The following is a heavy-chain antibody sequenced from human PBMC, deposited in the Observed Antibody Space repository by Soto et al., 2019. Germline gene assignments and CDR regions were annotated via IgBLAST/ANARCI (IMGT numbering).Heavy chain of an antibody. CDR2: IKSKTDGGTT. Sequence: GSLRLCCAASGFTFSNAWINWVRQAPGKGLEWVGRIKSKTDGGTTDYAEPVKGRFAISRDDSNNMVYLQMNSLKIEDTAVYYCTTDSYSTIIIVRFDYWGHGTLVTVSS. CDR3: TTDSYSTIIIVRFDY. J-gene: IGHJ4*01. V-gene: IGHV3-15*07. D-gene: IGHD3-22*01. CDR1: GFTFSNAW.